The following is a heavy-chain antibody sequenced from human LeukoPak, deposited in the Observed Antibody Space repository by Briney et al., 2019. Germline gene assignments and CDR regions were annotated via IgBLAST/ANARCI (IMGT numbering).Heavy chain of an antibody. CDR2: ISRSGSST. Sequence: GGSLRLSCAASGFTFSDYNMNWVRQAPGKGLEWVSAISRSGSSTDYADSVKGRFTISRDNSKNTLYLQMNCLRPEDTAVYYCAKGGDILTGYYLYWYFDLWGRGTLVTVSS. CDR1: GFTFSDYN. V-gene: IGHV3-23*01. CDR3: AKGGDILTGYYLYWYFDL. J-gene: IGHJ2*01. D-gene: IGHD3-9*01.